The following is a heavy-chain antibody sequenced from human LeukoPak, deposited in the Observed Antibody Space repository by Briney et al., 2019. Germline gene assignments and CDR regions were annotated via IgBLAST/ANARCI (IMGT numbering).Heavy chain of an antibody. CDR1: GFTFGDYC. Sequence: GGSLRLSCTASGFTFGDYCMSWVRQAPGKGLEWVGFIRSKAYGGTAEYAASVKDRFTISRDDSKSIAYLQMNSLKTEDTAVYYCTRGPYNNYVNLGYWGQGTLVTVSS. CDR3: TRGPYNNYVNLGY. V-gene: IGHV3-49*04. CDR2: IRSKAYGGTA. J-gene: IGHJ4*02. D-gene: IGHD4-11*01.